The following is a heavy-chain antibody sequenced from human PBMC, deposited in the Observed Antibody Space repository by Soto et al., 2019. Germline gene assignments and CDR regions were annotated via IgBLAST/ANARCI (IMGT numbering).Heavy chain of an antibody. D-gene: IGHD3-22*01. CDR2: ISAYNGNT. CDR3: ARQTMDYDSSGYYLSAFDI. Sequence: ASVKVSCKASGYTFTSYGISWVRQAPGQGLEWMGWISAYNGNTNYAQKLQGRVTMTTDTSTSTAYMVLRSLRSDDTAVYYCARQTMDYDSSGYYLSAFDIWGQGTMVTVSS. J-gene: IGHJ3*02. V-gene: IGHV1-18*04. CDR1: GYTFTSYG.